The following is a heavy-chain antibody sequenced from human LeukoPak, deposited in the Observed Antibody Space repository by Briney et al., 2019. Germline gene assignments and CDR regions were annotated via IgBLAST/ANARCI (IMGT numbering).Heavy chain of an antibody. CDR1: GYTFTGYY. Sequence: GASVKVSCKASGYTFTGYYMHWVRQAPGQGLEWMGWINPNSGGTNYAQKFQGRVTMTRDTSISTAYMELSRLRSDDTAVYYCASTVTTFSQDYYYYMDVWGKGTTVTVSS. V-gene: IGHV1-2*02. CDR2: INPNSGGT. D-gene: IGHD1-7*01. J-gene: IGHJ6*03. CDR3: ASTVTTFSQDYYYYMDV.